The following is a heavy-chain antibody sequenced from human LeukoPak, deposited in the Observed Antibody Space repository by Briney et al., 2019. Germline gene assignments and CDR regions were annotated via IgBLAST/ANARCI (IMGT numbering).Heavy chain of an antibody. V-gene: IGHV3-7*01. Sequence: GGSLRLSCAASGFTFSSYWMSWVRQAPGKGLEWVANIKQDGSEKYYVDSVKGRFTISRDNAKNSLYLQMNSLRAEDTAVYYCARDSPLGYCSGGSCYPWFDPWGQGTLVTVSS. CDR3: ARDSPLGYCSGGSCYPWFDP. D-gene: IGHD2-15*01. CDR2: IKQDGSEK. CDR1: GFTFSSYW. J-gene: IGHJ5*02.